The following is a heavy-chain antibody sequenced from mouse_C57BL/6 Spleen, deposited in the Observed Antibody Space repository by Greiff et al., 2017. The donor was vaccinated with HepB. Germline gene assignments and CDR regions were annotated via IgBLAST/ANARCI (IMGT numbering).Heavy chain of an antibody. CDR2: IDPETGGT. CDR3: TRGDYSNGGFAY. D-gene: IGHD2-5*01. Sequence: VQLQQSGAELVRPGASVTLSCKASGYTFTDYEMHWVKQTPVHGLEWIGAIDPETGGTAYNQKFKGKAILTADKSSSTAYMELRSLTSEDSAVYDCTRGDYSNGGFAYWGQGTLVTVSA. J-gene: IGHJ3*01. CDR1: GYTFTDYE. V-gene: IGHV1-15*01.